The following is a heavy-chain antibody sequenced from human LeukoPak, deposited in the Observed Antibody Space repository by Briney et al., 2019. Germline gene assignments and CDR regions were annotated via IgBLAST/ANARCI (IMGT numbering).Heavy chain of an antibody. J-gene: IGHJ5*02. D-gene: IGHD3-16*02. CDR2: IYYSGST. Sequence: SETLSLTCTVSGGSISSSSYYWGWIRQPPGKGLEWIGSIYYSGSTYYNPSLKSRVTISVDTSKNQFSLKLSSVTAADTAVYYCATLAPYDYVWGSYRYTVNWFDPWGQGTLVTVSS. CDR3: ATLAPYDYVWGSYRYTVNWFDP. V-gene: IGHV4-39*01. CDR1: GGSISSSSYY.